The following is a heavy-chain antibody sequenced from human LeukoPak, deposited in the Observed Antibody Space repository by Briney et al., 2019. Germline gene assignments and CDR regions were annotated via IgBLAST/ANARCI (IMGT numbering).Heavy chain of an antibody. J-gene: IGHJ6*02. V-gene: IGHV4-30-4*01. CDR1: GGSISSGDYY. Sequence: SETLSLTCTVSGGSISSGDYYWSWIRQPPGKGLEWIGYIYYSGSTYYNSSLKSRVTISVDTSKNQFSLKLSSVTAADTAVYYCASPDVGGRDYYGMDVWGQGTTVTVSS. CDR3: ASPDVGGRDYYGMDV. CDR2: IYYSGST.